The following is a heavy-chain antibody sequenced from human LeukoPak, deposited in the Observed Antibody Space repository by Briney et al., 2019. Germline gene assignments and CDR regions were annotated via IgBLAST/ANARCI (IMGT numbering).Heavy chain of an antibody. D-gene: IGHD6-19*01. J-gene: IGHJ4*02. CDR3: WGFWDDSSGSIDY. CDR2: INHSGST. V-gene: IGHV4-34*01. Sequence: SETLSLTCTVSDDSITIYYWSWIRQPPGKGLEWIGEINHSGSTNYNPSLKSRVTISVDTSKNQFSLKLSSVTAADTAVYYCWGFWDDSSGSIDYWGQGTLVTVSS. CDR1: DDSITIYY.